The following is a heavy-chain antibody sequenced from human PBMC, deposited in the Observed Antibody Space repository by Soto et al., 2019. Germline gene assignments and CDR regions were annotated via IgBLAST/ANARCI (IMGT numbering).Heavy chain of an antibody. V-gene: IGHV4-30-2*01. CDR2: IYHSGST. D-gene: IGHD3-10*01. J-gene: IGHJ6*02. CDR1: GGSISSDGYS. CDR3: ARDRVYGMDV. Sequence: PSETLSLTCAVSGGSISSDGYSWSWIRQAPGKGLEWIGYIYHSGSTYYNPSLKSRVTISVDRSKNQFSLKLSSVTAADTVVYYCARDRVYGMDVWGQGTTVTVSS.